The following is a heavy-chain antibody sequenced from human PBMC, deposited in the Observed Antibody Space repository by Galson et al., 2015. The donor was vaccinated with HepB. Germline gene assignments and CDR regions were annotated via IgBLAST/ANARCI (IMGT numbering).Heavy chain of an antibody. J-gene: IGHJ4*02. CDR2: ISSNGGST. CDR3: VKDLVYAIRYEFDY. Sequence: SLRLSCAASGFTFSSYAMHWVRQAPGKGLEYVSAISSNGGSTYYADSVKGRFTISRDNSKNTLYLQMSSLRAEDTAVYYCVKDLVYAIRYEFDYWGQGTLVTVSS. V-gene: IGHV3-64D*06. CDR1: GFTFSSYA. D-gene: IGHD2-8*01.